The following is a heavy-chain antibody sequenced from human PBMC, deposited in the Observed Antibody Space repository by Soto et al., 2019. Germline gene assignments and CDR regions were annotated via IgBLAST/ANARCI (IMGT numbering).Heavy chain of an antibody. CDR3: AREVVTETTLGYFDY. CDR2: IIPFFGTP. D-gene: IGHD2-21*02. CDR1: GGTFSNDA. J-gene: IGHJ4*02. Sequence: QVHLVQSGAEVKKSGSSVRVACTASGGTFSNDAISWVRQAPGQGLEWLGRIIPFFGTPDYSQSFQGRLTITADESPGTAYMDLRSPRSDDTAVYYCAREVVTETTLGYFDYWGQGTLVTVSS. V-gene: IGHV1-69*01.